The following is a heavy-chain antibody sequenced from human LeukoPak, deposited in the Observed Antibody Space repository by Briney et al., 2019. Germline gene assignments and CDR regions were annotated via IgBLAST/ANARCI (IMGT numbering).Heavy chain of an antibody. CDR2: IYPGDSDT. CDR3: ARPPVVGATEDAFDI. CDR1: GSTFANYW. D-gene: IGHD1-26*01. Sequence: GESLKISCKGSGSTFANYWIGWVRQLPGKGLEWMGIIYPGDSDTKYSPSFQGQVTMSVDKSINTAYLQWGSLKASDTAMYYCARPPVVGATEDAFDIWGQGTMVTVSS. J-gene: IGHJ3*02. V-gene: IGHV5-51*01.